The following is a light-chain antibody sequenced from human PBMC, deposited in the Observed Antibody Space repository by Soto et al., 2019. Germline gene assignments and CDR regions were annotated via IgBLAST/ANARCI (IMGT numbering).Light chain of an antibody. Sequence: QSALTQPASVSGSPGQSITISCTRSSSHVGSYDFVSWYQQHPGKAPKVLIYGVTKRPSGVSNRFSGSKSGNTASLTISGLQADDEADYYCCADAGSSRYVFGTGTKVTVL. CDR3: CADAGSSRYV. CDR2: GVT. V-gene: IGLV2-23*02. J-gene: IGLJ1*01. CDR1: SSHVGSYDF.